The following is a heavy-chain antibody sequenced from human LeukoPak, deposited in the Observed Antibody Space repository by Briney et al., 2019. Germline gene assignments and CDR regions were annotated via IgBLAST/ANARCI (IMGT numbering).Heavy chain of an antibody. V-gene: IGHV1-18*01. J-gene: IGHJ3*02. CDR3: GREWRYNWNGVWRGNAFDI. Sequence: ASVKVSCTASGYTFTSYGISWVRQAPGQGLEWMGWISAYNGNTNYAQKLQGRVTMTTDTSTSTAYMELRSLRTDDTACNYCGREWRYNWNGVWRGNAFDIWGQGTMVTVSS. CDR1: GYTFTSYG. D-gene: IGHD1-20*01. CDR2: ISAYNGNT.